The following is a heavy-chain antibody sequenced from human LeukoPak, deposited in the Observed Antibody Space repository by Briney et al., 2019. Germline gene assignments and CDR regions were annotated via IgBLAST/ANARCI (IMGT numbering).Heavy chain of an antibody. V-gene: IGHV3-21*01. CDR3: ARDPTHYLRYGYFDY. D-gene: IGHD3-9*01. CDR2: INNDGSYI. J-gene: IGHJ4*02. CDR1: GFIFSNSA. Sequence: GESLRLSCAASGFIFSNSAMNRVRQAPGKGLEWVSSINNDGSYIYYAGSVKGRFTISRDNAKNSLYLRLNSLRVEDTAVYYCARDPTHYLRYGYFDYWGQGTLVTVSS.